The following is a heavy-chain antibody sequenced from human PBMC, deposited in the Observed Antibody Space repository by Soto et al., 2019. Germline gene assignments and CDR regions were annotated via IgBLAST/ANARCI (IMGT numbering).Heavy chain of an antibody. CDR2: ISSSSSYI. V-gene: IGHV3-21*01. D-gene: IGHD1-26*01. J-gene: IGHJ4*02. CDR1: GFSFSSYA. CDR3: ARAPTSGGGH. Sequence: EVQLVESGGGLVKPGGSLRLSCAASGFSFSSYAINWVRQAPGKGLEWVSSISSSSSYIYYADSVKGRFTISRDNAKNSLYLQMNSLRAEDTAVYYCARAPTSGGGHWGQGTLVTVSS.